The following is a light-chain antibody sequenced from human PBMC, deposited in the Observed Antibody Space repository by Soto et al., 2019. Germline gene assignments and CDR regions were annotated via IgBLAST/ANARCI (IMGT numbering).Light chain of an antibody. CDR3: SSYAASDNFVV. CDR1: SSDVGGYNY. Sequence: QSALTQPPSASGSPGQSVTISCTGTSSDVGGYNYVSWYQHHPDKAPKLIIYEVYKRPSGVPDRFSGSKSGNTASLTVSGLQAEDEAEYYCSSYAASDNFVVFGGGTKLTVL. V-gene: IGLV2-8*01. CDR2: EVY. J-gene: IGLJ2*01.